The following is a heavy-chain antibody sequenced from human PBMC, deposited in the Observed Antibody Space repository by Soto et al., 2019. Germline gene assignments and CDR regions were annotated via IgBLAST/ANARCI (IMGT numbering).Heavy chain of an antibody. CDR2: ISDSGATT. Sequence: GGSLRLSCAASGFPFGENAMSWVRQAPGKGLEWVSGISDSGATTYYADSVRGRFTISRDNSKNTLYLQMKSLRAEDSASYYCAKEDTSSGSPDYWGQGALVTVSS. D-gene: IGHD6-19*01. CDR1: GFPFGENA. V-gene: IGHV3-23*01. CDR3: AKEDTSSGSPDY. J-gene: IGHJ4*02.